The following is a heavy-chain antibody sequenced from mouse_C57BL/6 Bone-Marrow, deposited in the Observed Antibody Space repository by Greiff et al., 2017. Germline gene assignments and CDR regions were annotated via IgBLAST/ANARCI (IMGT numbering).Heavy chain of an antibody. CDR3: TQIYYYGSSPWFAY. Sequence: VQLQQSGTVLARPGASVKMSCKTSGYTFTSYWMHWVKQRPGRGLEWIGAIYPGNSDTSYNQKFKGKAKLTAVTSASTAYMELSSLTNEDSAVYYCTQIYYYGSSPWFAYWGQGTLVTVSA. D-gene: IGHD1-1*01. J-gene: IGHJ3*01. CDR1: GYTFTSYW. V-gene: IGHV1-5*01. CDR2: IYPGNSDT.